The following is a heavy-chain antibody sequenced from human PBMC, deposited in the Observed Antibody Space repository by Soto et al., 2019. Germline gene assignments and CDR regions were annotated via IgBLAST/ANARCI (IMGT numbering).Heavy chain of an antibody. CDR2: IYYSGST. V-gene: IGHV4-30-4*01. CDR3: ARDSVDTAMVPDYGMDV. J-gene: IGHJ6*02. D-gene: IGHD5-18*01. Sequence: SETLSLTCTVSGGSISSGDYYWSWIRQPPGKGLEWIGYIYYSGSTYYNPSLKSRVTISVDTSKNQFSLKLSSVTAADTAVYYCARDSVDTAMVPDYGMDVWGQGTTVTVSS. CDR1: GGSISSGDYY.